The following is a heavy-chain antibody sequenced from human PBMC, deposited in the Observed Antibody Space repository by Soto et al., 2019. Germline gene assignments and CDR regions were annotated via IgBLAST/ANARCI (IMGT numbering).Heavy chain of an antibody. D-gene: IGHD6-13*01. CDR2: ISGSGGST. J-gene: IGHJ5*02. V-gene: IGHV3-23*01. CDR3: AKDRGWASCSWLGWGNWFDP. Sequence: EVQLLESGGGLVQPGGSLRLSCAASGFTFSSYAMSWVRQAPGKGLEWVSAISGSGGSTYYADSVKGRFTISRDNSKNTLYLQMNSLRAEETAVYYCAKDRGWASCSWLGWGNWFDPWGQGTLVTVSS. CDR1: GFTFSSYA.